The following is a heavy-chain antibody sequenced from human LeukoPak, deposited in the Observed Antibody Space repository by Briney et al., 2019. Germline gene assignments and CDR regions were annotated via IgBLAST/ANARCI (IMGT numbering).Heavy chain of an antibody. J-gene: IGHJ3*02. CDR3: AKQFGSGYYYGSFDI. D-gene: IGHD3-22*01. V-gene: IGHV3-23*01. CDR2: TSGSGGST. Sequence: GESLRLSCAASGFTFSSYAMSWVRQAPGKGLEWVSATSGSGGSTYYADSVKGRFTISRDNSKNTLYLEMNSLRAEDTAVYYCAKQFGSGYYYGSFDIWGQGTMVTV. CDR1: GFTFSSYA.